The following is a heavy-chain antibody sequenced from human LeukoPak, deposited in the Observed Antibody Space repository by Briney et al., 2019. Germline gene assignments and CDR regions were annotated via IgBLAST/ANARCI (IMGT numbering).Heavy chain of an antibody. CDR1: GGSISSSSYY. J-gene: IGHJ3*02. CDR2: IYYSGST. V-gene: IGHV4-39*01. D-gene: IGHD5-12*01. Sequence: SETLSPTCTVSGGSISSSSYYWGWIRQPPGKGLEWIGSIYYSGSTYYNPSLKSRVTISVDTSKNQFSLKLSSVTAADTAVYYCARQGIVATSGAFDIWGQGTMVTVSS. CDR3: ARQGIVATSGAFDI.